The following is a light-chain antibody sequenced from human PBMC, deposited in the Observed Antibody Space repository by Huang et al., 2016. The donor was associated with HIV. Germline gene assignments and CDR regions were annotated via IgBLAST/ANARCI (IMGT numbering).Light chain of an antibody. CDR2: AAS. Sequence: EIVLTQSPGTLSSSPGERATLSCRASQSVTKNYLAWYQQKPGQAPRLLMSAASNRAPGIPDIFRGNGSGTDFTLTIDRLAPEDFAVYYCQQYGASPPTFGQGTKLDIK. CDR1: QSVTKNY. V-gene: IGKV3-20*01. J-gene: IGKJ2*01. CDR3: QQYGASPPT.